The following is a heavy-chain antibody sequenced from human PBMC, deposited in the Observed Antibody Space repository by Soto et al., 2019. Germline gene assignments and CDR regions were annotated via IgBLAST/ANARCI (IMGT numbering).Heavy chain of an antibody. CDR2: ISAHNGNT. D-gene: IGHD1-1*01. J-gene: IGHJ4*02. Sequence: QVHLVQSGAEVKQPGASVKVSCKGSGYDFTTYGITWVRQAPGQGLEWMAWISAHNGNTDYAQKLQGRVTVTRDKSTGTAYMELRSLRSDDTAVYSCARGRYGDYWGQGALVTVSS. CDR1: GYDFTTYG. V-gene: IGHV1-18*01. CDR3: ARGRYGDY.